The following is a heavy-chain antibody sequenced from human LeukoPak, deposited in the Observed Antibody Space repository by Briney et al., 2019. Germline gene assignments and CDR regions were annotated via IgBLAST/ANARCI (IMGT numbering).Heavy chain of an antibody. V-gene: IGHV1-69*13. CDR2: IIPIFGTA. CDR1: GGTFSSYA. D-gene: IGHD5-24*01. CDR3: ARGRRVEMATNYYFDY. J-gene: IGHJ4*02. Sequence: GASVKVSCKASGGTFSSYAISWVRQAPGQGLEWMGGIIPIFGTANYAQKFQGRVTFTADESTSTAYMELSSLRSEDTAVYYCARGRRVEMATNYYFDYWGQGTLVTVSS.